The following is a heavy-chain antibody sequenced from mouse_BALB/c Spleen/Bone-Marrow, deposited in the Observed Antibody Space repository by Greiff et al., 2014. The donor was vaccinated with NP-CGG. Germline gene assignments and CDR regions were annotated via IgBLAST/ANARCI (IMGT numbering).Heavy chain of an antibody. CDR2: ITGGGTT. Sequence: EVHLVESGGGLVKPGESLKFSCAASGITVGSYTMSWVRQTPEKRLEWVASITGGGTTYYPDSVKGRFTISRDNARNILYLQVSSLRSEDTAIYYCARHYGYVDAMDYWGQGTSVTVSS. CDR3: ARHYGYVDAMDY. J-gene: IGHJ4*01. D-gene: IGHD1-2*01. CDR1: GITVGSYT. V-gene: IGHV5-6-5*01.